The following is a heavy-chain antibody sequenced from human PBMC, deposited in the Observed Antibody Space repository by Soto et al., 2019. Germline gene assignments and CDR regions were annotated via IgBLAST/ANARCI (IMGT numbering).Heavy chain of an antibody. J-gene: IGHJ4*02. CDR2: IWYDGSNK. V-gene: IGHV3-33*01. CDR1: GFTFSSYG. D-gene: IGHD5-12*01. Sequence: QPGGSLRLSCAASGFTFSSYGMHWVRQAPGKGLEWVAVIWYDGSNKYYADSVKGRFTISRDNSKNTLYLQMNSLRAEDTAVYYCARDRGGYDTRDFGFWGQGTLVTVSS. CDR3: ARDRGGYDTRDFGF.